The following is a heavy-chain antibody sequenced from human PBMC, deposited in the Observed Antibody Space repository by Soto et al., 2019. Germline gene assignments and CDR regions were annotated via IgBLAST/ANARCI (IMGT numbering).Heavy chain of an antibody. V-gene: IGHV3-23*01. CDR2: ISGSGGST. J-gene: IGHJ4*02. CDR1: GFTFSIYA. Sequence: GGSLRLSCAASGFTFSIYAMSWVRQAPGKGLEWVSAISGSGGSTYYADSVKGRFTISRDNSKNTLYLQMNSLRAEDTAVYYCAKGEGYCSSTSCYVRGYNYWGQGTLVTVS. CDR3: AKGEGYCSSTSCYVRGYNY. D-gene: IGHD2-2*01.